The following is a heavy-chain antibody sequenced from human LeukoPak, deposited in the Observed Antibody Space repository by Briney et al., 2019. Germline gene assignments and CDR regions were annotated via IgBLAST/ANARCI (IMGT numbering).Heavy chain of an antibody. Sequence: RPGGSLRLSCAASGFTFSSYAMSWVRQAPGKGLEWVSAISGSGGSTYYADSVKGRFTISRDNSKNTLYLQMNSLRAEDTAVYYCARVRGRVVGVDWYFDLWGRGTLVTVSS. V-gene: IGHV3-23*01. D-gene: IGHD2-15*01. CDR1: GFTFSSYA. CDR3: ARVRGRVVGVDWYFDL. CDR2: ISGSGGST. J-gene: IGHJ2*01.